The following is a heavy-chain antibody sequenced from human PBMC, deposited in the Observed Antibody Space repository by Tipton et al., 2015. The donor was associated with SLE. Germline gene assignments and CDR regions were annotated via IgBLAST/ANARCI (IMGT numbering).Heavy chain of an antibody. CDR3: VKDYFVYLHQ. J-gene: IGHJ1*01. CDR2: IPYDEGDR. Sequence: GPLRLSCVGFGFTLTTFGMHWVRQAPGKGLEWVAYIPYDEGDRYYMDSVKGRFTISRDTSSNTLFLHMNSLKVEDTATYYCVKDYFVYLHQWGQGTLVTVSS. CDR1: GFTLTTFG. D-gene: IGHD3-9*01. V-gene: IGHV3-30*02.